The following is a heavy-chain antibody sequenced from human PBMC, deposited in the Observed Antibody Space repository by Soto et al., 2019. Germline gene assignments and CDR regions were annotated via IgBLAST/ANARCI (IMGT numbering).Heavy chain of an antibody. CDR3: ARGRVGTAYFDY. Sequence: GGSLRLSCAASGFTFTSNSMNWVRQAPGKGLEWISYITSSSSTIYYADSVKGRFTTSRDNAKNSLYLQMNSLRDDDTAVYYCARGRVGTAYFDYWGQGALVTVSS. CDR1: GFTFTSNS. V-gene: IGHV3-48*02. D-gene: IGHD2-21*02. CDR2: ITSSSSTI. J-gene: IGHJ4*02.